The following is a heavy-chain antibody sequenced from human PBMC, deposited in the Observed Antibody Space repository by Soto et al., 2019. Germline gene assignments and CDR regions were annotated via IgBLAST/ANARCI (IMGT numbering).Heavy chain of an antibody. Sequence: QVQLQELGPRLVKPSQTLSLSCAVSGGSIISASYSWNWIRQSPGRGLEWIGHIYSSGSTYYNPSLKSRVSISVDTSNNQFSLKLTSVTAADTAVYFCAREDAARIERWFDAWGQGILVTVSS. D-gene: IGHD6-6*01. V-gene: IGHV4-31*11. J-gene: IGHJ5*02. CDR1: GGSIISASYS. CDR3: AREDAARIERWFDA. CDR2: IYSSGST.